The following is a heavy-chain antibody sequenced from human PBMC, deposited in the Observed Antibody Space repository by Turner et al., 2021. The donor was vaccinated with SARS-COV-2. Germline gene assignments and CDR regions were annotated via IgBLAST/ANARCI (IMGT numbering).Heavy chain of an antibody. Sequence: QVPLVESGGGVVQPGGSLPLSCAASGFSFSSYAMHWVRQSPEKGLEWVAIIWNDGSNKYYANSVKGRFTVSRDNSQNTLFLHMSALRVDDTAVYHCARAFGSGSFLLDYWGQGTQVTVSS. CDR2: IWNDGSNK. CDR3: ARAFGSGSFLLDY. D-gene: IGHD3-10*01. CDR1: GFSFSSYA. V-gene: IGHV3-33*01. J-gene: IGHJ4*02.